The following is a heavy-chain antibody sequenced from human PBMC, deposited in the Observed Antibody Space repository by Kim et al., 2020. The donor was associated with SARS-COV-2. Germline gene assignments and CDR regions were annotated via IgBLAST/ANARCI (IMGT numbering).Heavy chain of an antibody. CDR3: TTEVVRGVIIFPYFDY. J-gene: IGHJ4*02. D-gene: IGHD3-10*01. CDR2: IKSKTDGGTT. Sequence: GGSLRLSCAASGFTFSNAWMSWVRQAPGKGLEWVGRIKSKTDGGTTDYAAPVKGRFNISRDDSKNTLYLQMNSLKTEDTAVYYCTTEVVRGVIIFPYFDYWGQGTLVTVSS. CDR1: GFTFSNAW. V-gene: IGHV3-15*01.